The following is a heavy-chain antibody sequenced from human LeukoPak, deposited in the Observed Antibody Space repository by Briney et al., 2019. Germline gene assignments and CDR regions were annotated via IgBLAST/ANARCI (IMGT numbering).Heavy chain of an antibody. CDR2: INRDGTIT. Sequence: PGGSPRLSCAASGFNFDDYGMSWVRQAPGKGLEWVSGINRDGTITGHVDSVKGRFTISRDNSKNTLYLQMNSLRAEDTAVYYCARRAGAYSHPYDYWGQGTLVTVSS. CDR3: ARRAGAYSHPYDY. CDR1: GFNFDDYG. V-gene: IGHV3-20*04. J-gene: IGHJ4*02. D-gene: IGHD4/OR15-4a*01.